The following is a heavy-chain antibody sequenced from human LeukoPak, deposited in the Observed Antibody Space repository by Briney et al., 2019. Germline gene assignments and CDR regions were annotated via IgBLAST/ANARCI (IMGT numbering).Heavy chain of an antibody. CDR1: GYTCTGYY. CDR2: INPNSGGT. Sequence: ASVKVSCKASGYTCTGYYMHWVRQAPGQGLEWMGWINPNSGGTNYAQKFQGRVTMTRDTSISTAYMELSRLRSGDTAVYYCARDLHSGYYYDSSGYYLMYYWGQGTLVTVSS. CDR3: ARDLHSGYYYDSSGYYLMYY. D-gene: IGHD3-22*01. J-gene: IGHJ4*02. V-gene: IGHV1-2*02.